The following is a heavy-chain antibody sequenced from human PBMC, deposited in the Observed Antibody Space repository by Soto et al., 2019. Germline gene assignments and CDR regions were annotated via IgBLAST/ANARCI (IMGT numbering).Heavy chain of an antibody. D-gene: IGHD2-15*01. Sequence: QVQLVESGGGVVQPGRSLRLSCAASGFTFSNFGMHWVRQAPGKGLEWVAVISSDGSDKYYSDSGKCRFTISRDNSKNPLFLQMNSLRVEETAVYYCANVSEVALQELDYWGQGTLVTFSS. V-gene: IGHV3-30*18. J-gene: IGHJ4*02. CDR3: ANVSEVALQELDY. CDR1: GFTFSNFG. CDR2: ISSDGSDK.